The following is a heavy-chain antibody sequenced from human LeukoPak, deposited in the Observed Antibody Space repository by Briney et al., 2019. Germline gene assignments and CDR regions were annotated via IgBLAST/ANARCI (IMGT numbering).Heavy chain of an antibody. CDR1: GYSISSGYY. CDR3: ARVVVVITMSAFDV. D-gene: IGHD3-22*01. CDR2: IYHREHT. V-gene: IGHV4-38-2*02. Sequence: SSETLSLTCSVSGYSISSGYYWGWIRQPPGKGLEWIGSIYHREHTHYNPSLKRRVTIPVDTSKNQCSLKMRSVTAADTAVYYCARVVVVITMSAFDVWGQGTTVTVSS. J-gene: IGHJ3*01.